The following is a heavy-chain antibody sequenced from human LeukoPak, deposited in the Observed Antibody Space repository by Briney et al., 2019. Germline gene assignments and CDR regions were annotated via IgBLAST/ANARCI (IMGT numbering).Heavy chain of an antibody. V-gene: IGHV4-38-2*02. Sequence: SETLPLTCTVSGYSISNGYYWGWIRQPPGKGLEWVGSISHRGSTYYNPSLRSRITISLDRSKQKFSLKLTSVTAADTAVYFCARGAEYYAIWRGYAGYSDYWGQGISVAVSS. CDR2: ISHRGST. CDR1: GYSISNGYY. CDR3: ARGAEYYAIWRGYAGYSDY. D-gene: IGHD3-3*01. J-gene: IGHJ4*02.